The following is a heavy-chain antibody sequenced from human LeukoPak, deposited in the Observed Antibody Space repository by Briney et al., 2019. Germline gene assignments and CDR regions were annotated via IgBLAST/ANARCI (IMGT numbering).Heavy chain of an antibody. CDR3: ARRDDSSGYHKIFDY. V-gene: IGHV4-39*01. CDR2: IYYGENT. D-gene: IGHD3-22*01. Sequence: SETLSLTCGVSGGSISSSYWWSWVRQPPGKGLEWIGNIYYGENTYYNPSLKSRVTISIDTSKNQFYLKLSSLTAADTAVYYCARRDDSSGYHKIFDYWGPGTLVTVSS. CDR1: GGSISSSYW. J-gene: IGHJ4*02.